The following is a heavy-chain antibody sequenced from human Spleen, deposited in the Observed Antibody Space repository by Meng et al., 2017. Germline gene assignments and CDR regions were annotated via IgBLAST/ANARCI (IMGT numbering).Heavy chain of an antibody. CDR2: INPNSGDT. V-gene: IGHV1-2*06. CDR1: GYTFTDYY. J-gene: IGHJ4*02. D-gene: IGHD4-23*01. Sequence: ASVKVSCKASGYTFTDYYMHWVRQAPGQGLEWMGRINPNSGDTKYAQKFQGRFTMSSDTSISTANMELSSLTSDDTAVYHCARDYYGGLGYWGQGTLVTVSS. CDR3: ARDYYGGLGY.